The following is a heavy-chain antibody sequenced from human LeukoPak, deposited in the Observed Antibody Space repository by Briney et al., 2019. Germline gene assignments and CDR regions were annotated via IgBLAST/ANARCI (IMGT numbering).Heavy chain of an antibody. CDR2: IKHDGSET. Sequence: QSGGSLRLSCVASGFTFNTYWMTWVRQVPGKGLEWVANIKHDGSETHYAAPVKGRFTVSRDNAKNTLYLQMNSLRAEDTAVYYCARGRSIVVVVAATVVDVWGQGTTVTVSS. CDR1: GFTFNTYW. D-gene: IGHD2-15*01. V-gene: IGHV3-7*01. CDR3: ARGRSIVVVVAATVVDV. J-gene: IGHJ6*02.